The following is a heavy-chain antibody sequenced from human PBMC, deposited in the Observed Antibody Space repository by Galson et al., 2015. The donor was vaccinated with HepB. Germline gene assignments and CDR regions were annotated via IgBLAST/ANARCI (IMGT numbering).Heavy chain of an antibody. Sequence: SLRLSCAASGFTFSSYSMSWVRQAPGKGLEWVSSISSSSSYIYYADSVKGRFTISRDNAKNSLYLQMNSLRAEDTALYYCAKDIRLIAVAGQFDYWGQGTLVTVSS. CDR1: GFTFSSYS. D-gene: IGHD6-19*01. CDR2: ISSSSSYI. CDR3: AKDIRLIAVAGQFDY. V-gene: IGHV3-21*04. J-gene: IGHJ4*02.